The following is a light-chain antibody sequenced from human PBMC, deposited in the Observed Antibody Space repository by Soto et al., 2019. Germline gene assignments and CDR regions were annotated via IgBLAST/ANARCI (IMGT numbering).Light chain of an antibody. CDR2: YAS. CDR1: NIGDKR. CDR3: QVWDIMTDNYV. V-gene: IGLV3-21*04. J-gene: IGLJ1*01. Sequence: SYELTQPPSVSVAPEKTATITCGGNNIGDKRVHWYRQKPGQAPVLLISYASDRPSGIPERFSGSNSGNTATLTISRVEAGDEADYYCQVWDIMTDNYVFGGGTKLTVL.